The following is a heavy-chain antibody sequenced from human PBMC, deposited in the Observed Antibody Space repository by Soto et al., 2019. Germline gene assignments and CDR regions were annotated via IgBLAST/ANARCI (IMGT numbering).Heavy chain of an antibody. CDR2: IYYSGST. CDR1: GTSISSTSYY. V-gene: IGHV4-39*01. CDR3: ARPRGYRYGYAFDP. D-gene: IGHD5-18*01. J-gene: IGHJ5*02. Sequence: SETLSLTCPVGGTSISSTSYYRGWIRQPPGKGLEWIGSIYYSGSTYYNPSLKSRVTISVDTSKNQFSLKLSSVTAADTAVYYCARPRGYRYGYAFDPWGQGTLVTVSS.